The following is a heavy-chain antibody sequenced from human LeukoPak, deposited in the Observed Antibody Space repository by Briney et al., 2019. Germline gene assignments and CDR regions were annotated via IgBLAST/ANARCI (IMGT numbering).Heavy chain of an antibody. CDR2: IYINGST. V-gene: IGHV4-61*02. CDR1: GGSISSGNYY. J-gene: IGHJ6*03. Sequence: SETLSLTCTASGGSISSGNYYWSWIRQPAGKGLEWIGRIYINGSTNYNPSLKSRVTMSVDTSKNQFSLKLSSVTAADTAVYYCARVNYYYYYMDVWGKGTTVTISS. CDR3: ARVNYYYYYMDV.